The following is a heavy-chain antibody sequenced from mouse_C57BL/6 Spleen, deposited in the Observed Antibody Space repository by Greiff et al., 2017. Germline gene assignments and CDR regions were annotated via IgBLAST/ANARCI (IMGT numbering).Heavy chain of an antibody. CDR3: ARDGYGAMDY. J-gene: IGHJ4*01. D-gene: IGHD2-2*01. CDR2: IYPGSGNT. V-gene: IGHV1-76*01. Sequence: VQLQQSGAELVRPGASVKLSCKASGYTFTDYYINWVKQRPGQGLEWIARIYPGSGNTYYNEKFKGKATLTAEKSSSTAYMQLSSLTSEDSAVYCCARDGYGAMDYWGQGTSVTVSS. CDR1: GYTFTDYY.